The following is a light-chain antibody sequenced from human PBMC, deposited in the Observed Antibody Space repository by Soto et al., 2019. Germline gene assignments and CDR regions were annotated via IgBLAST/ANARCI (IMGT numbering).Light chain of an antibody. CDR2: RNN. J-gene: IGLJ1*01. V-gene: IGLV1-44*01. CDR1: SSNIGSNA. CDR3: AAWDDSLNGYV. Sequence: QPVLTQPPSASGTPGQRVTISCSGSSSNIGSNAVNWYQQLPGTAPKVLIYRNNQRPSGVPDRFSGSKSGTSASLAISGLQSEDEADYYCAAWDDSLNGYVFGTGTKLTVL.